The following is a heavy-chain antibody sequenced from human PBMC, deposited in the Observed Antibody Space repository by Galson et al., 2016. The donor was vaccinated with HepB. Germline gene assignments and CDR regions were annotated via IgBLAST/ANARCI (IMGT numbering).Heavy chain of an antibody. D-gene: IGHD2-15*01. Sequence: SLRLSCAASGFTFSSYIMNWVRQAPGKGLEWVAYISGSSGTIKYAASVQGRFTISRDNAKKSLYLQMNSLRDEDTAVYYCARDRDCSGGSCYDGMDVWGQGTTVTVSS. CDR2: ISGSSGTI. V-gene: IGHV3-48*02. CDR1: GFTFSSYI. J-gene: IGHJ6*02. CDR3: ARDRDCSGGSCYDGMDV.